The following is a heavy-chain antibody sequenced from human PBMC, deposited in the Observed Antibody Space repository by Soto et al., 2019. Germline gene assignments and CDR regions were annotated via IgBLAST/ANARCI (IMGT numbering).Heavy chain of an antibody. CDR3: ARDQDARFYFDY. CDR1: GFGFSDYA. CDR2: VAYDGGNI. D-gene: IGHD3-3*01. V-gene: IGHV3-30-3*01. J-gene: IGHJ4*02. Sequence: QVQLVESGGGVVQPGGSLRLSCAASGFGFSDYAMHWVRQAPGKGLQWVAVVAYDGGNIFYAASVKGRFTISRDNSENTLYLQMNSLRGDDTAVYYCARDQDARFYFDYWGQGTLVTVSS.